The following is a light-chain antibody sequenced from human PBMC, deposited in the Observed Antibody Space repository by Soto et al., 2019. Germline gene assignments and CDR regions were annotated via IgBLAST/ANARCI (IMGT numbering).Light chain of an antibody. J-gene: IGKJ5*01. Sequence: DIVMTQSPDSLAVSLGERATINCKSSQSVLYSSNNKNYLAWYQQKPGQPPKLLIYWASTRESGVPDRFSGSGSGTDFTLTISSLQAEDVAFYYCQQYYSIPITFGQGTRLELK. CDR1: QSVLYSSNNKNY. CDR2: WAS. CDR3: QQYYSIPIT. V-gene: IGKV4-1*01.